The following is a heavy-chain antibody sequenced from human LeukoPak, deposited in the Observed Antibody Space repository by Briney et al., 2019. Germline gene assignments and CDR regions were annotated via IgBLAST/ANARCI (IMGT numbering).Heavy chain of an antibody. D-gene: IGHD3-22*01. V-gene: IGHV3-33*06. CDR3: AKVAGDDSSGYSYYFDY. J-gene: IGHJ4*02. CDR1: GFTFSSYG. CDR2: IWYDGSNK. Sequence: SGGSLRLSCAASGFTFSSYGMHWVRQAPGKGLEWVAVIWYDGSNKYYADSAKGRFTISRDNSKNTLYLQMNSLRAEDTAVYYCAKVAGDDSSGYSYYFDYWGQGTLVTVSS.